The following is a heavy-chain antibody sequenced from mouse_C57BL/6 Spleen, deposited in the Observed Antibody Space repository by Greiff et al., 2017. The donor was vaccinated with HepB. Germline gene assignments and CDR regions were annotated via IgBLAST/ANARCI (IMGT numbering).Heavy chain of an antibody. D-gene: IGHD2-3*01. V-gene: IGHV1-15*01. J-gene: IGHJ2*01. CDR2: IDPETGGT. Sequence: QVQLQQSGAELVRPGASVTLSCKASGYTFTDYEMHWVKQTPVHGLEWIGAIDPETGGTAYNQKFKGKAILTADKSSSTAYMELRSLTSEDSAVYYCTRKIYDGYLDYWGQGTTLTVSS. CDR1: GYTFTDYE. CDR3: TRKIYDGYLDY.